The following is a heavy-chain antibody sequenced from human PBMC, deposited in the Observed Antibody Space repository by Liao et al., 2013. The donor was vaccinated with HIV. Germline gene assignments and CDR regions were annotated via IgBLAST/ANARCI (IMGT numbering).Heavy chain of an antibody. V-gene: IGHV4-39*07. Sequence: QLQLQESGPGLVKPSETLSLTCSVSGGSISSSVYYWGWIRQPPGKGLEWIASIYYSGITSYHPSLKSRVTISVDTSNNQLSLRLSSVTAADTAVYYCASGTYYHYYYYMDVWGKGTTVTVSS. CDR2: IYYSGIT. CDR1: GGSISSSVYY. CDR3: ASGTYYHYYYYMDV. J-gene: IGHJ6*03.